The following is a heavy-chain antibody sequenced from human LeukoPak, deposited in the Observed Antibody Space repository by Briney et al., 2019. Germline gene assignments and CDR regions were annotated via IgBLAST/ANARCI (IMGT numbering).Heavy chain of an antibody. Sequence: SQTLSLSCAISGDSVSTNSATWTWLRQSPSRGLEWLGRTYYRSKWNNDYAVSMKSRITINPDTSKNQFSLQLNSVTPEDTAVYYCARLVGASWFDSWGQGTLVTVSS. CDR3: ARLVGASWFDS. D-gene: IGHD1-26*01. J-gene: IGHJ5*01. CDR2: TYYRSKWNN. CDR1: GDSVSTNSAT. V-gene: IGHV6-1*01.